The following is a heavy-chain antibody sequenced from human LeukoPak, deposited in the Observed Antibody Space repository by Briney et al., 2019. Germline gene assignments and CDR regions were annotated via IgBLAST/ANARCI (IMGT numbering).Heavy chain of an antibody. D-gene: IGHD4-11*01. V-gene: IGHV1-18*01. Sequence: ASVKVSCKASGYTFTSYGISWVRQAPGQGLEWMGWISAYNGNTNYAQKLQGRVTMTTDTSTSTAYMELRSLRSNDTAVYNCASNSISSYYYGMDVWGQGTTVTVSS. CDR2: ISAYNGNT. CDR1: GYTFTSYG. J-gene: IGHJ6*02. CDR3: ASNSISSYYYGMDV.